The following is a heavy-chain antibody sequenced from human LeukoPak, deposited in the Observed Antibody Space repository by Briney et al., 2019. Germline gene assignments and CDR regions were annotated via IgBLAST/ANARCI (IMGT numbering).Heavy chain of an antibody. V-gene: IGHV3-48*03. CDR1: GFIFSSYQ. Sequence: PGGSLRLSCAASGFIFSSYQMNWVRQAPGKGLEWIAYISSGGGTIYYADSVKGRFTISRDNTKNTLYLQMNSLRAEDTAVYYCAKDKQQLDHYFDYWGQGTLVTVSS. CDR3: AKDKQQLDHYFDY. CDR2: ISSGGGTI. J-gene: IGHJ4*02. D-gene: IGHD6-13*01.